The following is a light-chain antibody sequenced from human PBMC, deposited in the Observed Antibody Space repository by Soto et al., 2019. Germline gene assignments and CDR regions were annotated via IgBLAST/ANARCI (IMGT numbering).Light chain of an antibody. CDR2: GAS. CDR3: QQYNNWWT. Sequence: TQSPATLSLSPGERATLSCRASQSVSSNLAWYQQKPGQAPRLLIYGASTRATGIPARLSGSGSGTDFTLTISSMKSEDFAVYYCQQYNNWWTFGHGTKVDIK. J-gene: IGKJ1*01. V-gene: IGKV3-15*01. CDR1: QSVSSN.